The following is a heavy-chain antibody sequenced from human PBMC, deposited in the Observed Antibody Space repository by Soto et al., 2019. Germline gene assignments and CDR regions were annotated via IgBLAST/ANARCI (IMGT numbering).Heavy chain of an antibody. D-gene: IGHD4-17*01. Sequence: EVQLLESGGGLVQPGESLRLSCAASGVTFTNYAMSWVRQAPGKGLEWVSTISGSGGSTYYADSVRGRFTISRDNSKNTLYLQMSSLRAEDTAVYYCAKVAYGDYRTDFDYWGRGTLVTVSS. CDR2: ISGSGGST. CDR3: AKVAYGDYRTDFDY. V-gene: IGHV3-23*01. CDR1: GVTFTNYA. J-gene: IGHJ4*02.